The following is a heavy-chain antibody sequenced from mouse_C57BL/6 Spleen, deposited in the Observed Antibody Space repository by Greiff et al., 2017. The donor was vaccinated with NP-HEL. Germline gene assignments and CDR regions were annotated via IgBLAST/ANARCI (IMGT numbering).Heavy chain of an antibody. CDR1: GYSITSGYY. Sequence: EESGPGLVKPSQSLSLTCSVTGYSITSGYYWNWIRQFPGNKLEWMGYISYDGSNNYNPSLKNRISITRDTSKNQFFLKLNSVTTEDTATYYCAREGLPPYYFDYWGQGTTLTVSS. V-gene: IGHV3-6*01. J-gene: IGHJ2*01. D-gene: IGHD2-2*01. CDR3: AREGLPPYYFDY. CDR2: ISYDGSN.